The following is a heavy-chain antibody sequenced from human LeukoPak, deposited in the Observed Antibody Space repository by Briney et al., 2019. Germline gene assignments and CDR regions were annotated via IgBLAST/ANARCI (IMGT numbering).Heavy chain of an antibody. CDR3: ARHQRTTVTTNYFYYYMAV. CDR1: GGSIRSFY. J-gene: IGHJ6*03. D-gene: IGHD4-17*01. V-gene: IGHV4-59*08. Sequence: PSETLSLTCTVSGGSIRSFYWSWIRRPPGKGLEWIGYISYSGTTNYNPSLKRRLTMSVDTSKNQFSLKLSSVTAADTAVYYCARHQRTTVTTNYFYYYMAVWGKGTTVTVTS. CDR2: ISYSGTT.